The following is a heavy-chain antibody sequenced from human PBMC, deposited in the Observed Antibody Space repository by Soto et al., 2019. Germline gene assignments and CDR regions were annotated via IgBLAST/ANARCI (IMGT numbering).Heavy chain of an antibody. CDR2: IIPILGIA. D-gene: IGHD1-7*01. Sequence: ASVKVSCKASGGTFSSYTISWVRQAPGQGLEWMGRIIPILGIANYAQKFQGRVTITADKSTSTAYMELSSLRSEDTAVYYCARCSGTTYDYYYYMDVWGKGTTVTVSS. J-gene: IGHJ6*03. V-gene: IGHV1-69*02. CDR1: GGTFSSYT. CDR3: ARCSGTTYDYYYYMDV.